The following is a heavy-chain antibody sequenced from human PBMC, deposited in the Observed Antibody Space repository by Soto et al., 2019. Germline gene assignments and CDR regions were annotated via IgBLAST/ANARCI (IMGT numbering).Heavy chain of an antibody. J-gene: IGHJ4*02. Sequence: PGESLKISCKGSGYSFTSYRIGWVRQMPGKGLEWMGIIYPGDSDTRYSPSFQGQVTISADKSISTAYLQWSSLKASDTAMYYCARLPYYDILTGAIDYWGQGTLVTVSS. CDR1: GYSFTSYR. D-gene: IGHD3-9*01. V-gene: IGHV5-51*01. CDR3: ARLPYYDILTGAIDY. CDR2: IYPGDSDT.